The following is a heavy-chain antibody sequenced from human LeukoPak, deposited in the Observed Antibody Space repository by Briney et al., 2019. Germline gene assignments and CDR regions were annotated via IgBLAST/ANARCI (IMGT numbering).Heavy chain of an antibody. CDR3: ARGNTSDSSALNYYYYYGMDV. J-gene: IGHJ6*02. V-gene: IGHV4-39*02. CDR2: IYYGRTT. Sequence: GSLRLSCAASGFTFNSYAMSWVRQAPGKGLEWIGSIYYGRTTYYNPSLNSRVTISVVTSKNQFSLKLSSVTAADTAVYYCARGNTSDSSALNYYYYYGMDVWGQGTTVTVSS. CDR1: GFTFNSYA. D-gene: IGHD6-19*01.